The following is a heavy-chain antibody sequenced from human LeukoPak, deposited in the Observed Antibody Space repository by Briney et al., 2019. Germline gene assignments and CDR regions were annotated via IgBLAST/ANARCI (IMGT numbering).Heavy chain of an antibody. D-gene: IGHD2-21*01. CDR2: IRGSGGST. CDR3: AKDVDPYCGGDCSPLDY. CDR1: RFSFSSYA. V-gene: IGHV3-23*01. J-gene: IGHJ4*02. Sequence: GGSLRLSCAASRFSFSSYAMNWVRQAPGKGLEWVSSIRGSGGSTSYADSVKGRFTISRDNSKNTLYLQMNSLRAEDTAVYYCAKDVDPYCGGDCSPLDYWGQGTLVTVSS.